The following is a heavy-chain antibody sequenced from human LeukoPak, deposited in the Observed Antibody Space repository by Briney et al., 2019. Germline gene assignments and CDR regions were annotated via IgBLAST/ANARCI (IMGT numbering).Heavy chain of an antibody. J-gene: IGHJ4*02. CDR2: ISSSGSTI. CDR1: GFTFSSYE. V-gene: IGHV3-48*03. Sequence: GGSLRLSCAASGFTFSSYEMNWVRQAPGKGLEWVSYISSSGSTIYYADSVKGRFTISRDNAKNSLYLQMNSLRAEDTAVYYCARPGGSDILTGYHHYFDYWGQGTLVTVSS. D-gene: IGHD3-9*01. CDR3: ARPGGSDILTGYHHYFDY.